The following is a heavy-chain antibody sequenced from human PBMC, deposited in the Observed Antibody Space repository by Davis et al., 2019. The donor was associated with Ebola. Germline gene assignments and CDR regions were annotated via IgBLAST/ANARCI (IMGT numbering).Heavy chain of an antibody. CDR1: GFTVSSNY. J-gene: IGHJ4*02. D-gene: IGHD5-18*01. Sequence: GESLKISCAASGFTVSSNYMSWVRQAPGKGLEWVSVIYSGGSTYYADSVKGRFTISRDNSKNTLYLQMNSLRAEDTAVYYCARGGSLGVDGYGYWGQGTLVTVSS. V-gene: IGHV3-66*01. CDR3: ARGGSLGVDGYGY. CDR2: IYSGGST.